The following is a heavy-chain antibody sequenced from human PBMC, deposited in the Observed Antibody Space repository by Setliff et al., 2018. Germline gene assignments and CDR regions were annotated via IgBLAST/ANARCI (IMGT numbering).Heavy chain of an antibody. D-gene: IGHD6-25*01. CDR3: ARLGAPASHDAFDI. CDR2: VFSGDSDT. CDR1: GYRITTYW. V-gene: IGHV5-51*01. J-gene: IGHJ3*02. Sequence: GESLKISCKGSGYRITTYWIGWVRQMPGKGLEWMGIVFSGDSDTRYSPSFQGQVTMSADKSINTAYLQWSSLKASDTAMYYCARLGAPASHDAFDIWGQGTMVTVSS.